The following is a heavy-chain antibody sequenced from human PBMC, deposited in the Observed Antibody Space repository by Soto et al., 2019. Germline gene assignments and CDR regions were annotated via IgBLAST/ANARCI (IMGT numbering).Heavy chain of an antibody. CDR3: ARRVRDTTMVPAYYFDY. J-gene: IGHJ4*02. V-gene: IGHV4-4*02. CDR2: ISHTGST. CDR1: GASISSNNW. Sequence: QVQLQESGPGLVEPSGTLSLTCAVSGASISSNNWWNWVRQPPGKGLEWIAEISHTGSTNYNSSLKSRVTISVDKSKNQFSLRLSSVTAADTAVYYCARRVRDTTMVPAYYFDYWGQGTLVTVSS. D-gene: IGHD5-18*01.